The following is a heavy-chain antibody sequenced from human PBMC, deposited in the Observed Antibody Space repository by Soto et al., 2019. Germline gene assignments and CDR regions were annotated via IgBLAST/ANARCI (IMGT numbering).Heavy chain of an antibody. CDR1: GDSITTNNYY. Sequence: SETLSLTCTVSGDSITTNNYYWGWIRQPPGKGLEWIGYIYYSGRTNYNPSLKSRVTISVDTSKNQFSLKLSSVTAADAAVYYCARRYSSFRFDPWGQGTLVTVSS. J-gene: IGHJ5*02. CDR3: ARRYSSFRFDP. CDR2: IYYSGRT. D-gene: IGHD6-6*01. V-gene: IGHV4-61*05.